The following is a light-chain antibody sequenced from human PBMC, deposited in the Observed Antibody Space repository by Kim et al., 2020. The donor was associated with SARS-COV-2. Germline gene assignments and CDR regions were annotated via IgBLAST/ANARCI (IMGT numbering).Light chain of an antibody. Sequence: GQKVPISCSGSRSNIGKNYVSWYQQLPRAAPKLVIYDTNKRSSGIPDRFSGSKSGTTATLDITGLQTGDEADYYCGTFDTSLFVVVFGGGTQLTVL. CDR2: DTN. CDR1: RSNIGKNY. J-gene: IGLJ2*01. V-gene: IGLV1-51*01. CDR3: GTFDTSLFVVV.